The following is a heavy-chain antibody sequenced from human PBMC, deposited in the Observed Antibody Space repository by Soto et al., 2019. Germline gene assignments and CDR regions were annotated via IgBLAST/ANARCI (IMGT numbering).Heavy chain of an antibody. Sequence: QVQLVQSGAEVKKPGASVKVSCKASGYTFSNNGISWGRQAPGQGLEWMGWISADNGNTNYAQKFQDRVTMTTDPSTTTAYMELKRLRSHATAMYYCARVGTMVEAPADTWFDPWGQGTLVTVSS. J-gene: IGHJ5*02. CDR2: ISADNGNT. CDR3: ARVGTMVEAPADTWFDP. D-gene: IGHD3-10*01. CDR1: GYTFSNNG. V-gene: IGHV1-18*01.